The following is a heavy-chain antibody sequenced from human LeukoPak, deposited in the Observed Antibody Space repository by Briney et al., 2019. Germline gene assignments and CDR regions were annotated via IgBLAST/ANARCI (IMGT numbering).Heavy chain of an antibody. J-gene: IGHJ6*03. CDR3: ARDATESGTFLYYYYYYMDV. V-gene: IGHV3-23*01. CDR1: GFTFSSYG. CDR2: ISGSGDSA. D-gene: IGHD6-13*01. Sequence: GGSLRLSCAASGFTFSSYGMSWVRQAPGKGLEWVSVISGSGDSAYYAESVKGQFTISRDNSKNTLYLHMNSLRAEDTAVYYCARDATESGTFLYYYYYYMDVWGKGTTVTISS.